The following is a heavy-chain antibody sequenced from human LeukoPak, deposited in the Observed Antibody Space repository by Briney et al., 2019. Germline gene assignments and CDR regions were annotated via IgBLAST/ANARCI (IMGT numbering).Heavy chain of an antibody. D-gene: IGHD3-10*01. CDR1: GGSFSGYY. J-gene: IGHJ6*02. V-gene: IGHV4-34*01. Sequence: SETLSLTCAVYGGSFSGYYWSWIRQPPGKELEWIGEINHSGSTNYNPSLKSRVTISVDTSKNQFSLKLSSVTAADTAVYYCARHIRRGFGELSWYYYGMDVWGQGTTVTVSS. CDR3: ARHIRRGFGELSWYYYGMDV. CDR2: INHSGST.